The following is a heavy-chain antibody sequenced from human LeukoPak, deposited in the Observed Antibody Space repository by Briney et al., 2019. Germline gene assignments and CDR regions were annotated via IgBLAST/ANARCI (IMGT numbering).Heavy chain of an antibody. V-gene: IGHV3-48*01. CDR3: AKDLDDYGDF. D-gene: IGHD3-3*01. Sequence: GGSLRLSCAASGFTFSSYTMNWVRQAPGKGLEWVSYISSSGSTIYYADSVKGRFTISRDNAKNSLYLQMNSLRAEDTAVYYCAKDLDDYGDFWGQGTLVTVSS. CDR2: ISSSGSTI. CDR1: GFTFSSYT. J-gene: IGHJ4*02.